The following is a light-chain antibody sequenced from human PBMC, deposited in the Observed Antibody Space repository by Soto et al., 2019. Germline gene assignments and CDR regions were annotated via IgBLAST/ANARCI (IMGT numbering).Light chain of an antibody. CDR1: QFVSTN. CDR2: RAS. J-gene: IGKJ1*01. Sequence: EIVMTQSPATLSVSPGERATLSCRASQFVSTNFAWYQQKPGQPPRLLIYRASTRATGIPARFSGSGSGTEVTLNISSLQSEDFAVYYCHRYTNWPPWTFGQGTKVEIK. V-gene: IGKV3D-15*01. CDR3: HRYTNWPPWT.